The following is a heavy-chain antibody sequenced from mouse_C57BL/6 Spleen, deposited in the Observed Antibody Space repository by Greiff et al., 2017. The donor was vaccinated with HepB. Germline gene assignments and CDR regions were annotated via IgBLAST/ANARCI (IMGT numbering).Heavy chain of an antibody. V-gene: IGHV1-82*01. CDR3: ARGGYYGVDY. CDR2: IYPGDGDT. Sequence: QVQLQQSGPELVKPGASVKISCKASGYAFSSSWMNWVKQRPGKGLEWIGRIYPGDGDTNYNGKFKGKATLTADKSSSTAYMQLSSLTSEDSAVYFCARGGYYGVDYWGQGTTLTVSS. CDR1: GYAFSSSW. J-gene: IGHJ2*01. D-gene: IGHD1-1*01.